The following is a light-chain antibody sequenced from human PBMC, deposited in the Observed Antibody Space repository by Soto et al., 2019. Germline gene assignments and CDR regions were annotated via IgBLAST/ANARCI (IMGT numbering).Light chain of an antibody. V-gene: IGKV4-1*01. Sequence: DIVMTQSPDSLAVSLGEGATINCKSSQSVLYSATNKNYLAWYQQKPGQPPKLLIYWASTRESGVPDRFSGSGSGTDFTLTISSLQAEDVAVYHCQQYYDTPYTFGQGTKLEIK. CDR3: QQYYDTPYT. J-gene: IGKJ2*01. CDR1: QSVLYSATNKNY. CDR2: WAS.